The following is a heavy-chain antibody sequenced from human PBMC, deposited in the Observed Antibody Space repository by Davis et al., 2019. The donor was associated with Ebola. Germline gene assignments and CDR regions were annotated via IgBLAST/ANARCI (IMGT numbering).Heavy chain of an antibody. D-gene: IGHD3/OR15-3a*01. Sequence: AASVKVSCKASGYTFTSYYMHWVRQAPGQGLEWMGIINPSGGSTSYAQKFQGRVTMTRDTSTNTAYMELSSLISEDTAVYYCARSTPHFSFWTADLIGGMDVWGQGTTVIVSS. CDR3: ARSTPHFSFWTADLIGGMDV. CDR2: INPSGGST. V-gene: IGHV1-46*01. J-gene: IGHJ6*02. CDR1: GYTFTSYY.